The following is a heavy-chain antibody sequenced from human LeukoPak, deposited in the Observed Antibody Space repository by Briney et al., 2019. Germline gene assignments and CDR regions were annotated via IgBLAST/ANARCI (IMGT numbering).Heavy chain of an antibody. CDR2: ISGSGGST. CDR3: AKSDVLRYFDDYYYYGMDV. D-gene: IGHD3-9*01. V-gene: IGHV3-23*01. J-gene: IGHJ6*02. Sequence: PGGSLRLSCAASGFTFSSYAMSWVRQAPGKGLEWVSAISGSGGSTYYADSVKGRFTISRDNSKNTLYLQMNSLRAEDTAVYYCAKSDVLRYFDDYYYYGMDVWGQGTTVTVSS. CDR1: GFTFSSYA.